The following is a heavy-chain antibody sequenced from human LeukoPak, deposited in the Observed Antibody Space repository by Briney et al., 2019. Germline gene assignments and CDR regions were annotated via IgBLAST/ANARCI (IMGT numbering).Heavy chain of an antibody. CDR1: GFTFSSYG. CDR2: IWYDGSNK. CDR3: AKSRRYSSSSADY. D-gene: IGHD6-6*01. Sequence: GGSLRLSYAASGFTFSSYGMHWVRQAPGKGLEWVAVIWYDGSNKYYADSVKGRFTISRDNSKNTLYLQMNSLRAEDTAVYYCAKSRRYSSSSADYWGQGTLVTVSS. J-gene: IGHJ4*02. V-gene: IGHV3-33*06.